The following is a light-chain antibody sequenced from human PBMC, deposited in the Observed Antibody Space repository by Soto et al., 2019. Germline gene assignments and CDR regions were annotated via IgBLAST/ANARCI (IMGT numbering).Light chain of an antibody. CDR3: QKYNSAPLT. CDR2: AAS. CDR1: QGISNY. J-gene: IGKJ4*01. Sequence: DIQMTQSPSSLSASVGDRVTITCRPSQGISNYLAWYQQKPGKVPKLLIYAASTLQSGVPSRFSGSGSGTEFTLTISSLQPEDVETYYCQKYNSAPLTFGGGTKVDIK. V-gene: IGKV1-27*01.